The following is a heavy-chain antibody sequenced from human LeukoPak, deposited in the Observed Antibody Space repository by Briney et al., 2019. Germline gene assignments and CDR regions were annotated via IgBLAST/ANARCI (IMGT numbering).Heavy chain of an antibody. Sequence: GGSLRLSCAASGFTFSDYYMSWLRQAPGKGLEWVSYIGSSGSTLYYADSVKGRFTISRDNAKNSLYLQMNSLRAEDTAVYYCARGDSSSWSDNFDYWGQGTLVTVSS. CDR2: IGSSGSTL. CDR3: ARGDSSSWSDNFDY. V-gene: IGHV3-11*04. D-gene: IGHD6-13*01. CDR1: GFTFSDYY. J-gene: IGHJ4*02.